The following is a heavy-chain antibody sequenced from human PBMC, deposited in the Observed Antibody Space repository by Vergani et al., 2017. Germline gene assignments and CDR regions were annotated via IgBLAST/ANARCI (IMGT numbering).Heavy chain of an antibody. Sequence: EVQLVESGGGLVQPGRSLRLSCAASGFTFDDYAMHWVRQAPGKGLEWVSGISWNSGSIGYADSVKGRFTISRDNAKNSLYLQMNSLRAEDTALYYCAKDKIAVAGTRGGFFDYGGQGTLVTVSS. CDR3: AKDKIAVAGTRGGFFDY. CDR2: ISWNSGSI. J-gene: IGHJ4*02. D-gene: IGHD6-19*01. CDR1: GFTFDDYA. V-gene: IGHV3-9*01.